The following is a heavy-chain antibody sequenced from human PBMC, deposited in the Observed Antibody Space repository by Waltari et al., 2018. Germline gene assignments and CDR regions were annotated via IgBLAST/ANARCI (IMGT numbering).Heavy chain of an antibody. D-gene: IGHD2-15*01. V-gene: IGHV3-73*01. CDR1: GFHFSGSA. CDR2: IRSKTNSYAT. J-gene: IGHJ6*02. CDR3: TRPGFRAYGLDV. Sequence: EVQLVASGGGLVQPGGYLKLPCAASGFHFSGSAMHWVRQAPGKGLEWVGRIRSKTNSYATLYAASVKDRFIMSREDSKNTAYLQMNSLKIEDTAVYYCTRPGFRAYGLDVWGQGITVTVSS.